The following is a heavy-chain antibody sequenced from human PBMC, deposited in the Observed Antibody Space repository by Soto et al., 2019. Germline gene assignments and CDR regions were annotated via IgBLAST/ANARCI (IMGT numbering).Heavy chain of an antibody. CDR2: IKQDGSEK. V-gene: IGHV3-7*01. CDR1: GFTFSSYW. CDR3: ARDRLVVPAAMGNYYYYMDV. Sequence: PGGSLRLSCAASGFTFSSYWMSWVRQAPGKGLEWVANIKQDGSEKYYVDSVKGRFTISRDNAKNSLYLQMNSLRAEDTAVYYFARDRLVVPAAMGNYYYYMDVWGKGTTVTVSS. D-gene: IGHD2-2*01. J-gene: IGHJ6*03.